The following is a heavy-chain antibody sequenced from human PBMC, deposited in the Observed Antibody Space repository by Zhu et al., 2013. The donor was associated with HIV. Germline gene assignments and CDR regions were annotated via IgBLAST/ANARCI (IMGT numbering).Heavy chain of an antibody. V-gene: IGHV1-24*01. CDR1: GYTLIELS. Sequence: QVQLVQSGAEVKKPGASVKVSCKVSGYTLIELSMNWVRQAPGKGLEWMGGFDPEEGETIYAQKFQGRVTMTEDTSIDTAYMELSSLRSEDTAVYYCATDLKRSSGWSQPRDNWGQGTLVTVSS. CDR2: FDPEEGET. D-gene: IGHD6-19*01. J-gene: IGHJ4*02. CDR3: ATDLKRSSGWSQPRDN.